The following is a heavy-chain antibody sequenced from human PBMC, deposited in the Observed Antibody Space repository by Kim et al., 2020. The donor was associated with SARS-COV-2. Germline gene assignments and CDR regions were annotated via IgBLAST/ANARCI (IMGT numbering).Heavy chain of an antibody. CDR1: GGSISSYY. Sequence: SETLSLTCTVSGGSISSYYWSWIRQPPGKGLEWIGYIYYSGSTNYNPSLKSRVTISVDTSKNQFSLKLSSVTAADTAVYYCARAYGDHGGSYYGMDVWGQGTTVTVSS. CDR2: IYYSGST. J-gene: IGHJ6*02. CDR3: ARAYGDHGGSYYGMDV. D-gene: IGHD4-17*01. V-gene: IGHV4-59*01.